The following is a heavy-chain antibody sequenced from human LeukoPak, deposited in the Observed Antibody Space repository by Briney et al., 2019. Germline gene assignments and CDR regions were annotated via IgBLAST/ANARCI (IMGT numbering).Heavy chain of an antibody. CDR3: AREARVFALRHWFDP. J-gene: IGHJ5*02. CDR1: GYTFTGYY. Sequence: ASVKVSCKASGYTFTGYYMHWVRQAPGQGLEWMGIINPSGGSTSYAQKFQGRVTMTRDMSTSTVYMELSSLRSEDTAVYYCAREARVFALRHWFDPWGQGTLVTVSS. D-gene: IGHD2-21*01. CDR2: INPSGGST. V-gene: IGHV1-46*01.